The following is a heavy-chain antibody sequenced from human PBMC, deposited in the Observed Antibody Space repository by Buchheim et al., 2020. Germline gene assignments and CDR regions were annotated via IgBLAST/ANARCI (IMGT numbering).Heavy chain of an antibody. Sequence: VQLVESGGGLVQPGGSLRLSCAVSGFTFSSYWMTWVRKAPGKGLEWVSNIKQDGSEKYYVDSVKGRFTISRDNARNSLYLQMNSLRVEDTAVYYCAREGSGSTYYYSGMDVWGQGTT. CDR3: AREGSGSTYYYSGMDV. J-gene: IGHJ6*02. CDR1: GFTFSSYW. V-gene: IGHV3-7*01. CDR2: IKQDGSEK. D-gene: IGHD3-10*01.